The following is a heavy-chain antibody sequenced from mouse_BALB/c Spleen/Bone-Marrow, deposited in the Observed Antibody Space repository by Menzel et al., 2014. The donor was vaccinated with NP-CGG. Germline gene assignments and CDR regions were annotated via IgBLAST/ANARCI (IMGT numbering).Heavy chain of an antibody. CDR3: ARSGKVRNAMDY. CDR1: GYTFTDHA. Sequence: QVHVKQSGAKLVRPGVSVKISCKGSGYTFTDHAMYWVKRSHAKSLEWIGLISGYYGDAIYNQKFKGKATMTVDKSSSTAYMELARLTSEDSAIYYCARSGKVRNAMDYWGQGTSVTVSS. D-gene: IGHD2-14*01. V-gene: IGHV1S137*01. J-gene: IGHJ4*01. CDR2: ISGYYGDA.